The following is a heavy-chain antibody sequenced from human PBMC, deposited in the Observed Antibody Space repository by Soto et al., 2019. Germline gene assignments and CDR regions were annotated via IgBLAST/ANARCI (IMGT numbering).Heavy chain of an antibody. Sequence: ASVKVSCKASGGTFSDFTINWVRQAPGQRLEWMGGIIIPIFDTANYAEKFQGRVTITADESTRTSFMEVSSLRSEDTAVYYCARNGKLTGSSYGMDVWGQGTMGTV. D-gene: IGHD1-1*01. CDR1: GGTFSDFT. V-gene: IGHV1-69*13. CDR3: ARNGKLTGSSYGMDV. J-gene: IGHJ6*02. CDR2: IIIPIFDTA.